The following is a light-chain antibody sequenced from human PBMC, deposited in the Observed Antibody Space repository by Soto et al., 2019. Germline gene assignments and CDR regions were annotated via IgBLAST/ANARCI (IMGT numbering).Light chain of an antibody. CDR1: QSVSSSY. V-gene: IGKV3-20*01. J-gene: IGKJ1*01. CDR2: GAS. Sequence: EIVLTQSPGTLSLSPGERATLSCRASQSVSSSYLAWYQQKPGQAPRLLIYGASSRATGIPDRFSGSGSGTDFTLTISRLEPEDFEVYCCQQYGSSPWTFGQGTKVDIK. CDR3: QQYGSSPWT.